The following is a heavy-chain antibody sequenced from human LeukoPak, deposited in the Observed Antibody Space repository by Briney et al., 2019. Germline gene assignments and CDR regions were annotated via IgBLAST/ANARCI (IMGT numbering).Heavy chain of an antibody. J-gene: IGHJ3*02. CDR1: GFTFSSYD. D-gene: IGHD6-19*01. V-gene: IGHV3-13*04. CDR2: IGTSGDT. Sequence: GGPLRLSCAASGFTFSSYDMHWVRQATGKGLEWVSAIGTSGDTYYPGSVKGRFTISRENAKNSLYLQMNSLRAGDTAVYYCARSLLAGTRGAFDIWGQGTMVTVSS. CDR3: ARSLLAGTRGAFDI.